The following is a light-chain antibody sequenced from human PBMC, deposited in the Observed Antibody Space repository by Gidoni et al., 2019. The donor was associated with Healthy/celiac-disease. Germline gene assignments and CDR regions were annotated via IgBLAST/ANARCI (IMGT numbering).Light chain of an antibody. CDR1: QAISNY. J-gene: IGKJ4*01. CDR2: DAS. Sequence: DIQMTQSPSSLSASVGDRVTITCQASQAISNYLNWYQQKPGKAPKLLIYDASNLETGVPSRFSGSGSGTDFTLTISSLQPEDIATYYCQKYDNLPFGGGTKVESK. CDR3: QKYDNLP. V-gene: IGKV1-33*01.